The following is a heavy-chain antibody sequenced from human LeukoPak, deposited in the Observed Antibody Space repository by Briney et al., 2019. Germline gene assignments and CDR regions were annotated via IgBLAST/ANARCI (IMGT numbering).Heavy chain of an antibody. V-gene: IGHV3-30*02. J-gene: IGHJ4*02. CDR3: AREGFDSSGYFFDY. D-gene: IGHD3-22*01. Sequence: GGSLRLSCAASGFTFSSYGMHGVRQAPGKGLEWVAFIRYDGSNKYYADSVKGRFTISRDNSKNTLYLQMNSLRAEDTAVYYCAREGFDSSGYFFDYWGQGTLVTVSS. CDR1: GFTFSSYG. CDR2: IRYDGSNK.